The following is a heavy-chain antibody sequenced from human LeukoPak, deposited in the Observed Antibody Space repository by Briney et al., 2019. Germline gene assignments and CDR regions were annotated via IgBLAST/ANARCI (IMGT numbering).Heavy chain of an antibody. CDR3: ARGALGGFDY. CDR1: GGSISSSSYY. J-gene: IGHJ4*02. CDR2: IYYSGST. D-gene: IGHD3-10*01. V-gene: IGHV4-39*01. Sequence: SETLSLTCTVSGGSISSSSYYWGWIRQPPGKGLEWIGSIYYSGSTYYNPSLKSRVTISVDTSKNQFSLKLSSVTAADTAVYYCARGALGGFDYWGQGTLVTVSS.